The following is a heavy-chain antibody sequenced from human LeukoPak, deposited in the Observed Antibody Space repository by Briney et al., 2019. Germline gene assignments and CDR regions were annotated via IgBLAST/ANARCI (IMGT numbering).Heavy chain of an antibody. CDR3: AKDLGYCSGGSCYSEGY. D-gene: IGHD2-15*01. V-gene: IGHV3-23*01. J-gene: IGHJ4*02. CDR2: ISGSGGST. CDR1: GFTFSSYG. Sequence: GGSLRLSCAASGFTFSSYGMSWVRQAPGKGLEWVSAISGSGGSTYYADSVKGRFTISRDTSENMLYLQMSSLRAEDTAVYYCAKDLGYCSGGSCYSEGYWGQGTLVTVSS.